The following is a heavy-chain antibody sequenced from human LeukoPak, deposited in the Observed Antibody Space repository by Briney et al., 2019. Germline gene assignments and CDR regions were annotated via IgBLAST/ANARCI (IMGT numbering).Heavy chain of an antibody. CDR3: ARAARLRITLVRLIHAAFDM. J-gene: IGHJ3*02. V-gene: IGHV4-39*02. Sequence: SETLSLTCTVSGGSISSNSYYWGWIRQPPGKGLEWIGSPYYAGNTFLNPTLDSRVTITVDKSKNQFSLKLRSAAAADTAVYYCARAARLRITLVRLIHAAFDMWGQGTMVTVSS. CDR2: PYYAGNT. D-gene: IGHD3-10*01. CDR1: GGSISSNSYY.